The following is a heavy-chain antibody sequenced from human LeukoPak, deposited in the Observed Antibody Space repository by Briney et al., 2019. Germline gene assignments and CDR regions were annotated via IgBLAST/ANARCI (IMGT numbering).Heavy chain of an antibody. CDR1: GYTLTSYD. Sequence: ASVKVSCKASGYTLTSYDINWVRQATGQGLERMGWMNPNSGRTGYAQNFQGRITITRNTSISTAYMELSSLRSEDTAVYYCTRETSSRYFDYWGQGTLVTVPS. V-gene: IGHV1-8*01. CDR2: MNPNSGRT. CDR3: TRETSSRYFDY. J-gene: IGHJ4*02.